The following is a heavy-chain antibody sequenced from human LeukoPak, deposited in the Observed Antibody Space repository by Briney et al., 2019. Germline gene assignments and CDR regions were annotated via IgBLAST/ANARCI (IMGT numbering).Heavy chain of an antibody. CDR1: GGSISSGGYY. CDR3: ARGLAGGDAFDI. V-gene: IGHV4-30-2*01. Sequence: SETLSLTCTVSGGSISSGGYYWSWIRQPPGKGLEWIGYIYHSGSTYYNPSLKSRVTISVDRSKNQFSLKLSSVTAADTALYYCARGLAGGDAFDIWGQGTMVTVSS. D-gene: IGHD6-13*01. J-gene: IGHJ3*02. CDR2: IYHSGST.